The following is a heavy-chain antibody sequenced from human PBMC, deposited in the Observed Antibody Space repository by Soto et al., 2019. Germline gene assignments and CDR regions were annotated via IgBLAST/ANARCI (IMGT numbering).Heavy chain of an antibody. CDR1: GFTFSSYG. Sequence: GSLRLSCAASGFTFSSYGMHWVRQAPGKGLEWVAVISYDGSNKYYADSVKGRFTISRDNSKNTLYLQMNSLRAEDTAVYYCAKVFYYYDSSGYYYFDYWGQGTLVTVSS. CDR2: ISYDGSNK. CDR3: AKVFYYYDSSGYYYFDY. J-gene: IGHJ4*02. D-gene: IGHD3-22*01. V-gene: IGHV3-30*18.